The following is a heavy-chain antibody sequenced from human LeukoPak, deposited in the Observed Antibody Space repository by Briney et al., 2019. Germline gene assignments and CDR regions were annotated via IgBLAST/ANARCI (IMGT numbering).Heavy chain of an antibody. J-gene: IGHJ6*02. CDR2: INHSGST. CDR3: ARDRKNPFDYGFYYYYYGMDV. Sequence: SETLSLTCAVYGGSFSGYYWSWIRQPPGKGLEWIGEINHSGSTNYNPSLKSRVTISVDTSKNQFSLKLSSVTAADTAVYYCARDRKNPFDYGFYYYYYGMDVWGQGTTVTVSS. CDR1: GGSFSGYY. V-gene: IGHV4-34*01. D-gene: IGHD4-17*01.